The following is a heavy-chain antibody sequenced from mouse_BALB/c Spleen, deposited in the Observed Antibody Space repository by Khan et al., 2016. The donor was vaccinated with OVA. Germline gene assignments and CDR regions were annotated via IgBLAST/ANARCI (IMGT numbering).Heavy chain of an antibody. CDR3: ARQPYYHYYIMDY. CDR1: GFSLTNYG. V-gene: IGHV2-6-1*01. D-gene: IGHD2-10*01. J-gene: IGHJ4*01. Sequence: QVQLQQSGSGLVVPSQSLSITCTISGFSLTNYGVHWVRQPPGKGLEWLVVIWSDGSATYNSALKSRLSISKDNSKNQVFLKMNSLQTDNTAMYYCARQPYYHYYIMDYWGQGTSVTVSS. CDR2: IWSDGSA.